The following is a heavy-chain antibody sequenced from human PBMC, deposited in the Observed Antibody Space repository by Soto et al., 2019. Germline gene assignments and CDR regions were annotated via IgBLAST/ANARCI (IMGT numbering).Heavy chain of an antibody. CDR1: GFTFSSYW. J-gene: IGHJ1*01. Sequence: EVQLVESGGGLVQPGGSLRLSCVASGFTFSSYWMHWVRQAPGKGLVWVSSISNDGSSTSYADTVKGRFTISRDNAKNTLYLQMNSMSAEDTAVYYCARLPNKSPQNWGQGTLVIVSP. CDR3: ARLPNKSPQN. V-gene: IGHV3-74*01. CDR2: ISNDGSST.